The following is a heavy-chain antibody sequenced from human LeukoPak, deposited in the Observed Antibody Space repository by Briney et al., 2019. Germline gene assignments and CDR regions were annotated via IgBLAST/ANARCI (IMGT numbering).Heavy chain of an antibody. CDR1: GGSFSGYY. CDR3: ARGVATSWHYFDY. Sequence: SETLSLTCAVYGGSFSGYYWSWIRQPPGKGLEWIGEINHSGSTNYNPSLKSRVTISVDTSKNQFSLKLSSVTAADTAVYYCARGVATSWHYFDYWGQGTLVTVSS. CDR2: INHSGST. J-gene: IGHJ4*02. D-gene: IGHD1-26*01. V-gene: IGHV4-34*01.